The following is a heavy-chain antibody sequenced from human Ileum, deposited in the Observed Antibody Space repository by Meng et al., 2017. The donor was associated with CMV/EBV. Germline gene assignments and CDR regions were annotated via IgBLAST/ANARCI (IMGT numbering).Heavy chain of an antibody. J-gene: IGHJ4*02. CDR1: AFTFSSYW. CDR3: ATSRTFDY. Sequence: GESLKISCAASAFTFSSYWMNWVRQAPGKGLEWVANIKQDGSEKYYVDSVKGRFTISRDNAKNSLYLQMNSLRAEGTAVYYCATSRTFDYWGQGTLVTVSS. V-gene: IGHV3-7*01. CDR2: IKQDGSEK. D-gene: IGHD6-13*01.